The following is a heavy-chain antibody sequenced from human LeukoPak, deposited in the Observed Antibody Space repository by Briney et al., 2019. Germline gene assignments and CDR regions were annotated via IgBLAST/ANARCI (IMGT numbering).Heavy chain of an antibody. CDR3: ARAPEVFGGWYFDL. CDR2: IYYSGST. CDR1: GGSISSSSYY. D-gene: IGHD3-16*01. J-gene: IGHJ2*01. Sequence: PSETLSLTCTVSGGSISSSSYYWGWIRQPPGKGLEWIGYIYYSGSTNYNPSLKSRVTISVDTSKNQFSLKLSSVTAADTAVYYCARAPEVFGGWYFDLWGRGTLVTVSS. V-gene: IGHV4-61*05.